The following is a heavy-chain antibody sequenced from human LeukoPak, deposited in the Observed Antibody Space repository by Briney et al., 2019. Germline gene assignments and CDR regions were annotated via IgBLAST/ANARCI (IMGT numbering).Heavy chain of an antibody. V-gene: IGHV1-18*01. CDR2: ICAYNGNT. Sequence: ASVKVSCKASGYTFTSYGISWVRQAPGQGLEWMGWICAYNGNTNYVEKLQGRVTMTRDTSTSTAYMELSRLRSDDTAVYYCARYLYYYGSGSYSWSDPWGQGTLVTVSS. J-gene: IGHJ5*02. CDR3: ARYLYYYGSGSYSWSDP. D-gene: IGHD3-10*01. CDR1: GYTFTSYG.